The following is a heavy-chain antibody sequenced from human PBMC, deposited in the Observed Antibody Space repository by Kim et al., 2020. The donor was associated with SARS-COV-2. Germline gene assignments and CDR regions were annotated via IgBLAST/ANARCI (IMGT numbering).Heavy chain of an antibody. CDR1: GGSISSSSYY. V-gene: IGHV4-39*07. D-gene: IGHD4-17*01. Sequence: SQTLSLTCTVSGGSISSSSYYWGWIRQPPGKGLEWIGSIYYSGSTYYNPSLKSRVTISVDTSKNQFSLKLSSVTAADTAVYYCAREGASMTTVTTAEFDYWGQGTLVTVSS. CDR2: IYYSGST. J-gene: IGHJ4*02. CDR3: AREGASMTTVTTAEFDY.